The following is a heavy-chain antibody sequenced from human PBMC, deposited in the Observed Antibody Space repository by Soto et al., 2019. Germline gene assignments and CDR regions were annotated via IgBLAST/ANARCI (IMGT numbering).Heavy chain of an antibody. J-gene: IGHJ4*02. CDR2: INPSDGNR. CDR1: GYSISVYG. Sequence: APVKGSWKGAGYSISVYGINWVRQDTIQGLEWMGWINPSDGNRNFAQKFEDRVTMTTATSTNTVFLELRSLKSDDTAIYYCARDRLRGYDSSGFYSRGQGTMVTVSS. D-gene: IGHD3-22*01. CDR3: ARDRLRGYDSSGFYS. V-gene: IGHV1-18*01.